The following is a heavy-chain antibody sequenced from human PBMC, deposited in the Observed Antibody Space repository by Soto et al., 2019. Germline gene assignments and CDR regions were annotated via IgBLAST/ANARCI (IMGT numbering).Heavy chain of an antibody. V-gene: IGHV1-69*13. D-gene: IGHD3-22*01. Sequence: ASVQVSCKASGVTFSSYAISWVRQAPGQRLERMEGIIPILGTANYAQKCHGRVTITEDESTSRAYMELSSLRSEDTAVYYCARGKKEDYYDISRYYDQWLDYWCQGSLGTVA. J-gene: IGHJ4*02. CDR1: GVTFSSYA. CDR2: IIPILGTA. CDR3: ARGKKEDYYDISRYYDQWLDY.